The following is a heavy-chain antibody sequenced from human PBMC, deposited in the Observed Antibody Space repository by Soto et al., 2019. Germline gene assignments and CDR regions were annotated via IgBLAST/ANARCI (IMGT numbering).Heavy chain of an antibody. J-gene: IGHJ4*02. Sequence: PSETLSLTCTVSGGSISSYYWSWIRQPPGKGLEWIGYIYYSGSTNYNPSLKSRVTISVDTSKNQFSLKLSSVTAADTAVYYCARDKDTALTFDYWGQGTLVTVSS. D-gene: IGHD7-27*01. CDR2: IYYSGST. CDR1: GGSISSYY. V-gene: IGHV4-59*01. CDR3: ARDKDTALTFDY.